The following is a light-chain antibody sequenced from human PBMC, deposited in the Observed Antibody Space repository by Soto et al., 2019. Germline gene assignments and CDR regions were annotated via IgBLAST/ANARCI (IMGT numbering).Light chain of an antibody. V-gene: IGKV1-8*01. CDR3: QQYYSYPRT. J-gene: IGKJ1*01. CDR1: QGISSY. Sequence: AIRMTQSPSSLSAPTGDRITITCRASQGISSYLAWYQQKPGKAPKLLIYAASTLQSGVPSRFSGSGSGTDFTLTISCLQSEDFATYYCQQYYSYPRTLGQGTKVDIK. CDR2: AAS.